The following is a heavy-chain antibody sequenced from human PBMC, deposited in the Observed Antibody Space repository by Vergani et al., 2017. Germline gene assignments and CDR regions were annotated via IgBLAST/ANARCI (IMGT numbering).Heavy chain of an antibody. CDR2: ISGSGGST. D-gene: IGHD3-10*01. J-gene: IGHJ6*02. CDR3: AKDNGSGSYWDYYYGMDV. V-gene: IGHV3-23*01. Sequence: EVQLLESGGGLVQPGGSLRLSCAASGFTFSSYAMSWVRQAPGKGLEWVSAISGSGGSTYYADSVKGRFTISRDNSKNTLYLQMNSLRAEDTAVYYCAKDNGSGSYWDYYYGMDVWGQGTLVTVSS. CDR1: GFTFSSYA.